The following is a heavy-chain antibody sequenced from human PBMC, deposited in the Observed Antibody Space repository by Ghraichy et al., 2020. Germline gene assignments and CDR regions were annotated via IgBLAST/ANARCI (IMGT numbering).Heavy chain of an antibody. D-gene: IGHD1-26*01. CDR1: GFIFGSYG. Sequence: GESLNISCAASGFIFGSYGMSWVRQSPGKGLEWVSSISGGAGSTYYADSVKGRFTISRDNSKNTVYMQMNGLRAEDTAVYYCAKGSYYDWFDPGGQRTLITVSS. J-gene: IGHJ5*02. V-gene: IGHV3-23*01. CDR2: ISGGAGST. CDR3: AKGSYYDWFDP.